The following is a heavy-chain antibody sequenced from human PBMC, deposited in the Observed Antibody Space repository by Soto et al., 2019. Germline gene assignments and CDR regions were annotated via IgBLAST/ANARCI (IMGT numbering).Heavy chain of an antibody. CDR3: ARDSYSCSWYENAFDI. J-gene: IGHJ3*02. V-gene: IGHV5-51*01. Sequence: GESLKISCKGSGYSFTNYWIGWVRQMPVKGLEWMGIIYPGDSDTRYSPSFKDQVTISADKSISTAYLQWSSLRASDTAMYYCARDSYSCSWYENAFDIWGQGTMVIVS. CDR2: IYPGDSDT. CDR1: GYSFTNYW. D-gene: IGHD6-13*01.